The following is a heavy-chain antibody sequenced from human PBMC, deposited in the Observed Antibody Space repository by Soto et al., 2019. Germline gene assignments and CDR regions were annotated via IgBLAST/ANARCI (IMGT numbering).Heavy chain of an antibody. Sequence: GASVKVSCKASGYTFTTYGISWVRQAPGQGLEWMGWISPYNGTTKYAEKFQGEMTMITDTATSTAYMDLRSLRSDDTAVYYCARDGERDTGLNFYYYLHGMDAWGQGPRVTVSS. D-gene: IGHD1-1*01. V-gene: IGHV1-18*04. J-gene: IGHJ6*02. CDR1: GYTFTTYG. CDR3: ARDGERDTGLNFYYYLHGMDA. CDR2: ISPYNGTT.